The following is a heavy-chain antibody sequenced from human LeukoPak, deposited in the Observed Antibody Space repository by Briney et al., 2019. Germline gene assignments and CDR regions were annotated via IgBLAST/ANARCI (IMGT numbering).Heavy chain of an antibody. CDR2: ISDSGST. V-gene: IGHV4-39*07. Sequence: PSETLSLTCTVSGGSISSRSYYWGWIRQPPGKGLEWIGKISDSGSTYYSPSLRSRATISIGMSKNQFSLKLSSVTAADTAVYYCASFSTVTRLGYYGMDVWGQGTTVTVSS. J-gene: IGHJ6*02. D-gene: IGHD4-17*01. CDR1: GGSISSRSYY. CDR3: ASFSTVTRLGYYGMDV.